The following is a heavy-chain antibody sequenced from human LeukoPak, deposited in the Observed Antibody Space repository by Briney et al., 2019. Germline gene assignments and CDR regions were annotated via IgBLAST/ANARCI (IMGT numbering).Heavy chain of an antibody. D-gene: IGHD6-19*01. V-gene: IGHV1-24*01. CDR2: FDPEDGET. J-gene: IGHJ4*02. CDR3: ATNPSSGWYLDY. CDR1: GYTLTELS. Sequence: ASVKVSCKVSGYTLTELSMHWVRQAPGKGLEWMGGFDPEDGETIYAQKFQGRVTTTEDTSTDTAYMELSSLRSEDTAVYYCATNPSSGWYLDYWGQGTLVTVSS.